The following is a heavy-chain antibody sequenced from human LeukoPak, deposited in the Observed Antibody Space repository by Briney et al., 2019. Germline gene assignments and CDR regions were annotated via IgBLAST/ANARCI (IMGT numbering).Heavy chain of an antibody. J-gene: IGHJ4*02. Sequence: GASVKVSCKASGGTFSSYAISWVRQAPGQGLEWMGRIIPIFGTANHAQKFQGRVTITTDESTSTAYMELSSLRSEDTAVYYCAREGLGIYYYDSSGHRNLGYWGQGTLVTVSS. D-gene: IGHD3-22*01. CDR2: IIPIFGTA. CDR1: GGTFSSYA. CDR3: AREGLGIYYYDSSGHRNLGY. V-gene: IGHV1-69*05.